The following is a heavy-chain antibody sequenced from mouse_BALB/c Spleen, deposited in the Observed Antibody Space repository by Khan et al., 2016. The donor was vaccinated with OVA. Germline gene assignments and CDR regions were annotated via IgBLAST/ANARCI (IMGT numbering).Heavy chain of an antibody. V-gene: IGHV3-2*02. J-gene: IGHJ4*01. CDR1: GYSITSGYA. D-gene: IGHD1-1*01. Sequence: EVQLVESGPGLVKPSQSLSLTCTVTGYSITSGYAWNWIRQFPGNKLEWMGYISYSGSTSYNPSLRSRISITRDTSKNQFFLQLNSVTTEDTATYYSARKKYYGYAMDYWGQGNSVTVSS. CDR3: ARKKYYGYAMDY. CDR2: ISYSGST.